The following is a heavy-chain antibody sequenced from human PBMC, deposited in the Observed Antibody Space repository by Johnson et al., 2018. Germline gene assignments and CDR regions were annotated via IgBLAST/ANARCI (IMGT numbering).Heavy chain of an antibody. CDR2: IDHSGST. CDR3: ARGWYPRGY. V-gene: IGHV4-34*01. Sequence: QVQLQQWGAGLLKPSETLSLICAVSGGSFSDYYWSWIRQSPGKGLEWIGEIDHSGSTNHNPSLKCRVTISVDTSKNQCSLKLTSVTAADTAVYYCARGWYPRGYWGQGTLVTVSS. CDR1: GGSFSDYY. J-gene: IGHJ1*01. D-gene: IGHD6-13*01.